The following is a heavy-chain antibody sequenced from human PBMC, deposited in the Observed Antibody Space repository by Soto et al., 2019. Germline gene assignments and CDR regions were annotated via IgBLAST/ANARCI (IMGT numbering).Heavy chain of an antibody. CDR2: ISAYNGNT. CDR3: ARDGRYYDFWSGYSLNWFDP. J-gene: IGHJ5*02. CDR1: GYTFTSYG. V-gene: IGHV1-18*01. Sequence: QVQRVQSGAEVKKPGASVKVSCKASGYTFTSYGISWVRQAPGQGLEWMGWISAYNGNTNYAQKLQGRVTMTTDTSTSTAYMELRSLRSDDTAVYYCARDGRYYDFWSGYSLNWFDPWGQGTLVTVSS. D-gene: IGHD3-3*01.